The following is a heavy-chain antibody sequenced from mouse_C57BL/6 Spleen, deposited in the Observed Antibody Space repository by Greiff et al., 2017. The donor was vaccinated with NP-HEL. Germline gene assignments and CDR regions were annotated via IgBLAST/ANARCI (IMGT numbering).Heavy chain of an antibody. CDR3: VSAYYSKDAMDY. D-gene: IGHD2-5*01. J-gene: IGHJ4*01. CDR2: IRSKSNNYAT. CDR1: GFSFNTYA. V-gene: IGHV10-1*01. Sequence: EVQVVESGGGLVQPKGSLKLSCAASGFSFNTYAMNWVRQAPGKGLEWVARIRSKSNNYATYYADSVKDRFTISRDDSESMLYLQMNNLKTEDTAMYYCVSAYYSKDAMDYWGQGTSVTVSS.